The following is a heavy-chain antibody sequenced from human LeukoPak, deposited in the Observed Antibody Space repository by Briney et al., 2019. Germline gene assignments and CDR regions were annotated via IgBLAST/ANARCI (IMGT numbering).Heavy chain of an antibody. CDR1: GNTFTSYG. Sequence: SVKVSCKAYGNTFTSYGISWVRQAPGQGLEWMGGIIPIFDTGNYAQKFQGRVTITADQSTSTAYMELSSLRSEDTAVYFCARSYDCGGDCFEAFDIWGQGTMVTVSS. J-gene: IGHJ3*02. CDR2: IIPIFDTG. V-gene: IGHV1-69*13. D-gene: IGHD2-21*02. CDR3: ARSYDCGGDCFEAFDI.